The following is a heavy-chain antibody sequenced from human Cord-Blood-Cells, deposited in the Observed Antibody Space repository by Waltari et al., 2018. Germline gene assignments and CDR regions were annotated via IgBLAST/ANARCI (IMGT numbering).Heavy chain of an antibody. CDR2: IYTSGST. J-gene: IGHJ5*02. D-gene: IGHD3-22*01. CDR1: GGSISSYY. CDR3: ARGFGYDSSGYYSNWFDP. Sequence: QVQLQESGPGLVKPSETLSLTCTVSGGSISSYYWSWIRQPAGKGLEGIGRIYTSGSTIDNPPLKSRVTMSVDTSKNQFSLKLSAVTAADTAVYYCARGFGYDSSGYYSNWFDPWGQGTLVTVSS. V-gene: IGHV4-4*07.